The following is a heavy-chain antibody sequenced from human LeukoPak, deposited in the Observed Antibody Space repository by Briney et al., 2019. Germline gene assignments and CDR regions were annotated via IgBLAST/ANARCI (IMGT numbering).Heavy chain of an antibody. CDR1: GGSISSSSYY. CDR3: ARPLPHGTMVRGSSGAFDI. CDR2: LYYSGST. Sequence: PSETLSLTCTVSGGSISSSSYYWGWIRQPPGKGLEWIGSLYYSGSTYYNPSLKSRVTISVDTSKNQFSLKLSSVTAADTAVYYCARPLPHGTMVRGSSGAFDIWGQGTMVTVSS. J-gene: IGHJ3*02. D-gene: IGHD3-10*01. V-gene: IGHV4-39*01.